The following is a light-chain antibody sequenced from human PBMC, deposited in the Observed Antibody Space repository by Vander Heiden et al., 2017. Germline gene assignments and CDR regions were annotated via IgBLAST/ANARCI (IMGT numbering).Light chain of an antibody. CDR1: ALPKKY. V-gene: IGLV3-10*01. CDR2: EDS. CDR3: YSTDSSGNHRV. Sequence: SYELTQPPSVSVSPGQTARITCSGDALPKKYAYCYQQKSGQAPVLVISEDSKRPSGIPERFSGSSSGTMATLTISGAQVEDEADYYCYSTDSSGNHRVFGGGTKLTVL. J-gene: IGLJ3*02.